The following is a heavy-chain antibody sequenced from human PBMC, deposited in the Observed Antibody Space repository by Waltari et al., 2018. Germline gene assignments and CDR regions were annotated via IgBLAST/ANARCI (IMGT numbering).Heavy chain of an antibody. D-gene: IGHD3-10*01. CDR1: GYSFTTHW. J-gene: IGHJ4*02. CDR2: IYPGNSET. V-gene: IGHV5-51*01. Sequence: EVQLVQSGAAVKKPGESLRISCKGSGYSFTTHWTAWVSQMPGKGLEWMGIIYPGNSETRDSPSFQGQVTISADESLTTAYLQWGSLKASDTAMYYCARLRGRSPADDLDYWGQGTLVSVSS. CDR3: ARLRGRSPADDLDY.